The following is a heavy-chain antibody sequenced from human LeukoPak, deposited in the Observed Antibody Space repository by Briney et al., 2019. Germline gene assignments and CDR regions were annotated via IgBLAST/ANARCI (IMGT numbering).Heavy chain of an antibody. Sequence: PSETLSLTCTVSGGSISSGGYYWSWIRQPPGKGLEWIGYIYYSGSTNYNPSLKSRVTISVDTSKNQFSLKLSSVTAADTAVYYCASFYYGSGSKYYFDYWGQGTLVTVSS. V-gene: IGHV4-61*08. CDR2: IYYSGST. CDR3: ASFYYGSGSKYYFDY. J-gene: IGHJ4*02. CDR1: GGSISSGGYY. D-gene: IGHD3-10*01.